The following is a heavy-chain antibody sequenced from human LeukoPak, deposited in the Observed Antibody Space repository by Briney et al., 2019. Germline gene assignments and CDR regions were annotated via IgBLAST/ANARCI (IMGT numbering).Heavy chain of an antibody. Sequence: PSETLSLTCAVYGGSFSGYYWSWIRQPPGKGLEWIGEINHSGSTNYNPSLKSRVTISVDTSKNQFSLKLSSVTAADTAVYYCAVDVGEGSGDNDDYWGQGTLVTVSS. CDR2: INHSGST. CDR1: GGSFSGYY. CDR3: AVDVGEGSGDNDDY. J-gene: IGHJ4*02. V-gene: IGHV4-34*01. D-gene: IGHD2-21*02.